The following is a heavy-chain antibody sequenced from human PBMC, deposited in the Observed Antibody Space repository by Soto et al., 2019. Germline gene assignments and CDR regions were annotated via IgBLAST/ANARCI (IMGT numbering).Heavy chain of an antibody. V-gene: IGHV1-46*01. Sequence: ASVKVSCKASGYTFTSYYMHWVRQAPGQGLEWMGIINPSGGSTSYAQKFQGRVTITADESTSTAYMELSSLRSEDTAVYYCARDRPPSGYEPWGQGTLVTVSS. CDR3: ARDRPPSGYEP. D-gene: IGHD5-12*01. J-gene: IGHJ5*02. CDR1: GYTFTSYY. CDR2: INPSGGST.